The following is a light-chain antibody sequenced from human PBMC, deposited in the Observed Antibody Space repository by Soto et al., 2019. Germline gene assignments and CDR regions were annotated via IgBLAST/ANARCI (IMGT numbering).Light chain of an antibody. Sequence: EIVLTQSPGTLSLSPGERANLSCRASQSVSSNYLTWYQQKPGQAPRLLIHGASSRATGIPDRFSGSGSGTDFTLIISRLEPEDFAVYYCQQYGGSPLTFGGGTKVDI. CDR1: QSVSSNY. V-gene: IGKV3-20*01. CDR2: GAS. J-gene: IGKJ4*01. CDR3: QQYGGSPLT.